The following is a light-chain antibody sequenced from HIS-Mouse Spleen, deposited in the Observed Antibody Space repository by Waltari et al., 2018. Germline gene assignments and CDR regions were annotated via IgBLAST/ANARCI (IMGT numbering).Light chain of an antibody. V-gene: IGLV2-11*01. CDR3: CSYAGSYTWV. Sequence: QSALTQPRSVSGSPGQSVTISCTGTSSDVGGYNYVSWYQQHPGKPPKLMIYDVSKRPSGVPDRCSGSKSGNTASLTISGLQAEDEADYYCCSYAGSYTWVFGGGTKLTVL. CDR2: DVS. J-gene: IGLJ3*02. CDR1: SSDVGGYNY.